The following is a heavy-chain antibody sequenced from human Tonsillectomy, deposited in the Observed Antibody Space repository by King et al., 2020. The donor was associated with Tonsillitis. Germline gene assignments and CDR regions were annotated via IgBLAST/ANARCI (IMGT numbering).Heavy chain of an antibody. D-gene: IGHD6-13*01. CDR2: IWYDGSNK. Sequence: VQLVESGGGVVQPGRSLRLSCAASGFTFSSYGMHWVRQAQGKGLEWVAVIWYDGSNKYYADSVKGRFTISRDNSKNTLYLQMNSLRAEDTAVYYCARDRSIAAAGTPYYYYMDVWGKGTTVTVSS. CDR1: GFTFSSYG. CDR3: ARDRSIAAAGTPYYYYMDV. J-gene: IGHJ6*03. V-gene: IGHV3-33*08.